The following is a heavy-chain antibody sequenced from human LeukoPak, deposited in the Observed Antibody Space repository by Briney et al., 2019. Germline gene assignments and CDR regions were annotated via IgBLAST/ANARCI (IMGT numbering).Heavy chain of an antibody. D-gene: IGHD3-10*01. V-gene: IGHV4-38-2*02. CDR3: ARHGGSGSYYNWFDP. CDR1: GYSISSGYY. J-gene: IGHJ5*02. CDR2: IYHSGST. Sequence: SETLSLTCTVSGYSISSGYYWGWIRQPPGKGLEWIGSIYHSGSTYYNPSLKSRVTISVDTSKNQFSLKLSSVTAADTAVYYCARHGGSGSYYNWFDPWGQGTLVTVSS.